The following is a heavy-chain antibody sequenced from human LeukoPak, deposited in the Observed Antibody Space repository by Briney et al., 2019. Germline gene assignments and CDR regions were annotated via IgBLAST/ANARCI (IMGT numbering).Heavy chain of an antibody. CDR2: IYPGDSDT. V-gene: IGHV5-51*01. D-gene: IGHD3-10*01. J-gene: IGHJ6*02. Sequence: GESLKISCKGSGYSFTSYWIGWVRQMPGKGLEWMGIIYPGDSDTRYSPSFQGQVTISADKSISTAYLQWGSPKASDTAMYYCARLGITMVRGVIITESYYYYGMDVWGQGTTVTVSS. CDR1: GYSFTSYW. CDR3: ARLGITMVRGVIITESYYYYGMDV.